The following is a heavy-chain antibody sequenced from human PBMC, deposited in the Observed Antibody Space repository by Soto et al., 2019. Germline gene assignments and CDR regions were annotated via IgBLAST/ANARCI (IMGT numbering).Heavy chain of an antibody. CDR2: VNPNSGGT. Sequence: ASVKVSCKASGYTFTDYYMHRLRQALGQGLEWMGWVNPNSGGTNYAQKFQGWVTMTRDTSITTAYMELSRLSSDDTFVYYCASSRAPYSSSSMDYWGQGTLVTVSS. CDR1: GYTFTDYY. CDR3: ASSRAPYSSSSMDY. V-gene: IGHV1-2*04. D-gene: IGHD6-6*01. J-gene: IGHJ4*02.